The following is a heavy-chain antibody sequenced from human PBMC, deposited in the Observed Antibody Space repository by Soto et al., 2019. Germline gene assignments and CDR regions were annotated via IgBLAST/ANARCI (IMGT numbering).Heavy chain of an antibody. V-gene: IGHV3-20*04. CDR2: INWNGGSP. CDR1: GFTFDDYG. J-gene: IGHJ5*02. CDR3: ASGINPYQQLPPNGVWFDP. Sequence: PGGALRLYCAASGFTFDDYGMSWVRQAPGKGLERVSGINWNGGSPGYADSVKGRFTISRDNAKNSLYLQMNSLRAEDTALYYCASGINPYQQLPPNGVWFDPWGQGTLVTVSS. D-gene: IGHD6-13*01.